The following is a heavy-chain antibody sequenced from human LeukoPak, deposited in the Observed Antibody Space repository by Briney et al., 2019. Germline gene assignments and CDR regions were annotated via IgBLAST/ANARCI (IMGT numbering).Heavy chain of an antibody. Sequence: GGSLRLSCAASGFTFSVYAMSWVRQAPGKGLGWVSGLSAGGSSTYFADSVKGRFTISRDNSKNTLYLQMNSLRAEDTAVYYCAQAGGESPNAYFVYWGQGTLVTVSS. CDR3: AQAGGESPNAYFVY. D-gene: IGHD3-10*01. CDR1: GFTFSVYA. V-gene: IGHV3-23*01. J-gene: IGHJ4*02. CDR2: LSAGGSST.